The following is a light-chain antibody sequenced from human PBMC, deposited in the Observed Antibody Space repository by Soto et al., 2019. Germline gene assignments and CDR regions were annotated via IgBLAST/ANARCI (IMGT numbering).Light chain of an antibody. CDR2: GAS. CDR1: QSVSSN. V-gene: IGKV3D-15*01. CDR3: QQYVNSPVT. Sequence: EIVMTQSPATLSVSPGERATLSCRASQSVSSNLAWYQQKPGQAPRLLISGASDRATGVPARVSGSGYGTDFTLTISRLEPEDFAVYYCQQYVNSPVTFGQGTKLQIK. J-gene: IGKJ2*01.